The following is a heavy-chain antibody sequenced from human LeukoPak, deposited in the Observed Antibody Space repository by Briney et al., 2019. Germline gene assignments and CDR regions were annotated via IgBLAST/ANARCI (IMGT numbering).Heavy chain of an antibody. CDR3: ARDLGYCSGIIYYSVFDY. J-gene: IGHJ4*02. D-gene: IGHD2-15*01. Sequence: PGGFLRLSCAASGFTFSNYWMSWVRQAPGKGLEWVANIKEDGSEEYYVDSVRGRFTFSRDNAKNSLYLQMNSLRAEDTALYYCARDLGYCSGIIYYSVFDYWGQGALVTVSS. V-gene: IGHV3-7*01. CDR2: IKEDGSEE. CDR1: GFTFSNYW.